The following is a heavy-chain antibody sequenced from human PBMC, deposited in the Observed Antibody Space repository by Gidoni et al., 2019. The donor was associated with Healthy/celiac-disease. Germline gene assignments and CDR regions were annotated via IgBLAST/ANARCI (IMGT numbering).Heavy chain of an antibody. V-gene: IGHV2-5*02. J-gene: IGHJ4*02. Sequence: QITLKESGPTLVKPTQTLTLTCTFSGFSLSTSGVGVGWIRQPPGKALEWLALIYWDDDKRYSPSLKSRLTITKDTSKNQVVLTMTNMDPVDTATYYCAHASYDILTLWTFDYWGQGTLVTVSS. CDR1: GFSLSTSGVG. CDR3: AHASYDILTLWTFDY. CDR2: IYWDDDK. D-gene: IGHD3-9*01.